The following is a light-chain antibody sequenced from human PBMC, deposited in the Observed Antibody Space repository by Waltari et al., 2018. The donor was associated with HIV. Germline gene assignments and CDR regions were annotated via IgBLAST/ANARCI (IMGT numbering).Light chain of an antibody. V-gene: IGKV4-1*01. CDR3: QQHHGTPYT. J-gene: IGKJ2*01. CDR2: WAS. Sequence: VIPQSPHSLAVSLAASATLNCKYSWSVLYTSNNKNNLALAWYQQKPGQPPKLLIYWASSRGSGVPDRFSGSGSGTDFTLTISSLQAEDAAFYYCQQHHGTPYTFGQGTKVEIK. CDR1: WSVLYTSNNKNN.